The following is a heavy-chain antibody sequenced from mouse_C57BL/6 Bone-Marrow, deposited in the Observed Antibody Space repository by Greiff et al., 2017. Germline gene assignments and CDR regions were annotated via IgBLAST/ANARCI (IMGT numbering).Heavy chain of an antibody. V-gene: IGHV5-4*01. D-gene: IGHD1-1*01. CDR1: GFTFSSYA. J-gene: IGHJ4*01. CDR2: ISDVGSYT. CDR3: ERDRDYGSSDSGMDY. Sequence: EVQLVESGRGLVKPGGSLKLSCAASGFTFSSYAMSWVRQTPEKRLEWVATISDVGSYTDYPHNVKGRFTISRDNAKTNLYLQMNHLKSEDTAMYYWERDRDYGSSDSGMDYWGQGTSVTVSS.